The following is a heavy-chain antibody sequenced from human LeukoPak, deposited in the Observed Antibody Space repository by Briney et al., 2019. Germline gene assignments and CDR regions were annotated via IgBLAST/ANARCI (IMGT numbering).Heavy chain of an antibody. V-gene: IGHV3-23*01. CDR1: GFTFSNYA. J-gene: IGHJ4*02. CDR2: ISGSGTYA. D-gene: IGHD1-26*01. Sequence: GGSLRLSCAASGFTFSNYAMSWVRQAPGKGLEWVSAISGSGTYAYYADSVKGRFTISRDNSKNTLYLQMNSLRVEDTAVYYCAKDGGPSSSGSQFFNYWGQGALVTVSS. CDR3: AKDGGPSSSGSQFFNY.